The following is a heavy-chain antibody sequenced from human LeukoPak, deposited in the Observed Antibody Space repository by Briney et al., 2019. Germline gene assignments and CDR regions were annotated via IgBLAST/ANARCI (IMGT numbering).Heavy chain of an antibody. CDR3: ARYATVTPYYYMDV. CDR2: IKTDGSST. Sequence: GGSLRLSCAASGFTFSTYWMHWVRQAPGKGLVWVSRIKTDGSSTIYADSVKGRFTISRDNSKNTLYLQMNSLRAEDTAVYYCARYATVTPYYYMDVWGKGTTVTVSS. D-gene: IGHD4-11*01. V-gene: IGHV3-74*01. CDR1: GFTFSTYW. J-gene: IGHJ6*03.